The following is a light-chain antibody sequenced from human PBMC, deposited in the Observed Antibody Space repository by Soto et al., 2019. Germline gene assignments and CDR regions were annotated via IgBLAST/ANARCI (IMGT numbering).Light chain of an antibody. V-gene: IGLV1-47*01. CDR3: AAWDDSLSGWV. Sequence: QSVLTQPPSASGTPGQRVTISCSGSSSSIGSTHVYWFQQLPGTAPKLLVYRSDQRPSGVPDRFSGSKSDTSASLAISGLRSEDEANYYCAAWDDSLSGWVFGGGTKLTVL. CDR2: RSD. CDR1: SSSIGSTH. J-gene: IGLJ3*02.